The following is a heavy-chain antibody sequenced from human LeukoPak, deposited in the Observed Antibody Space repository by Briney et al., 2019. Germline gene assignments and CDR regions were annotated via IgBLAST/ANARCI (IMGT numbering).Heavy chain of an antibody. D-gene: IGHD3-3*01. CDR3: TTDGGAYYDFWSGYYKSDY. CDR1: GFTFSSYG. V-gene: IGHV3-33*01. Sequence: GGSLRLSCAASGFTFSSYGMHWVRQAPGKGLEWVAVIWYDGSNKYYADSVKGRFTISRDNSKNTLYLQMNSLRAEDTAVYYCTTDGGAYYDFWSGYYKSDYWGQGTLVTVSS. J-gene: IGHJ4*02. CDR2: IWYDGSNK.